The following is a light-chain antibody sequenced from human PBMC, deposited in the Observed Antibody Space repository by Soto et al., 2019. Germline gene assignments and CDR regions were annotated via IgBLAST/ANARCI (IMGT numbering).Light chain of an antibody. J-gene: IGKJ4*01. CDR2: VAS. CDR1: QSVNSN. CDR3: QQYNAWPLT. V-gene: IGKV3-15*01. Sequence: EIVMTQSPATLSVSPGERVTLSCRASQSVNSNLAWYQQKPGQTPKLLIYVASTRATGIPARSSGSGSGTEFTLTISSLQSEDFAIYYCQQYNAWPLTFGGGTKVEFK.